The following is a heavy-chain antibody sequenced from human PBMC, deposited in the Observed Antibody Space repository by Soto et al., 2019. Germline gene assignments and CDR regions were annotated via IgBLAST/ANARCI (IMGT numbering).Heavy chain of an antibody. Sequence: GGSLRLSCAASGFTFSSYGMHLVRQAPGKGLEWVAVISYDGSNKYYADSVKGRFTISRDNSKNTLYLQMNSLRAEDTAVYYCAKEMGYSGSYYDLDYWGQGTLVTVSS. CDR2: ISYDGSNK. CDR1: GFTFSSYG. D-gene: IGHD1-26*01. J-gene: IGHJ4*02. V-gene: IGHV3-30*18. CDR3: AKEMGYSGSYYDLDY.